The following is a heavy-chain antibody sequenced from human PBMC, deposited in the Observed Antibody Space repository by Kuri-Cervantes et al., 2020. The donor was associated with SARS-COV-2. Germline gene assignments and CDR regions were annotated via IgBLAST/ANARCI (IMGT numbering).Heavy chain of an antibody. D-gene: IGHD2-2*01. J-gene: IGHJ6*02. CDR1: AFTFSTYW. Sequence: GESLKISCAASAFTFSTYWMTWVRQAPGKGLECVANINQDGSENYYVDSVKGRFTISRDNAKNSLYLQMNSLRAEDTAVYYCAREIVVVPTTVRGSYHCYAMDVWGRGTTVTVSS. V-gene: IGHV3-7*04. CDR2: INQDGSEN. CDR3: AREIVVVPTTVRGSYHCYAMDV.